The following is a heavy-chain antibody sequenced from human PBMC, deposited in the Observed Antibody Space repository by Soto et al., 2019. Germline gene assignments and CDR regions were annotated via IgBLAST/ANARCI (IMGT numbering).Heavy chain of an antibody. CDR1: GFTFTSYA. J-gene: IGHJ4*02. Sequence: ESGGGLVQPGGSLRLSCAASGFTFTSYAMSWVRQAPGKGLEWVSAISGSGGSTYYADSVKGRFTISRDNSKNTLYVQMNSLRAEDTAVYYCAKDRSGNTYRDFDYWGQGTLVTVSS. CDR2: ISGSGGST. D-gene: IGHD3-3*01. CDR3: AKDRSGNTYRDFDY. V-gene: IGHV3-23*01.